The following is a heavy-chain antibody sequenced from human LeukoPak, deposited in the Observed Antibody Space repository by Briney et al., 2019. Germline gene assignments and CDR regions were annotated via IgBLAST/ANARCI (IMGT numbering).Heavy chain of an antibody. Sequence: SETLSLTCTVSGGSISSGGYYWDWIRQPPGKGLEWIGSIYYSGSTYYSPSLKSRVTISVDTSKNQFSLKLSSVTAADTAVYYCARRRTPSRDAFDIWGQGTMVTVSS. CDR1: GGSISSGGYY. D-gene: IGHD2-15*01. J-gene: IGHJ3*02. V-gene: IGHV4-39*01. CDR3: ARRRTPSRDAFDI. CDR2: IYYSGST.